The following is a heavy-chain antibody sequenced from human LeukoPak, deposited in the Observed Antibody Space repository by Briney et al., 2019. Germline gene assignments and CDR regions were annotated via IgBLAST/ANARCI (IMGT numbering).Heavy chain of an antibody. CDR3: ARXXXSPAIAAAAINWFDP. CDR2: INPNSGGT. Sequence: ASVKVSCKASGYTFTGYYMHWVRQAPGQGLEWMGWINPNSGGTNYAQKFQGRVTMTRDTSISTAYMELSRLRSDDTAVYYCARXXXSPAIAAAAINWFDPWGQGTLVTVSS. D-gene: IGHD6-13*01. V-gene: IGHV1-2*02. J-gene: IGHJ5*02. CDR1: GYTFTGYY.